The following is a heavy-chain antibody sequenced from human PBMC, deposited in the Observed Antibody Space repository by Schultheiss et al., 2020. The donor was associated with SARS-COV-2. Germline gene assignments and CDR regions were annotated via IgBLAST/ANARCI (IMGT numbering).Heavy chain of an antibody. J-gene: IGHJ5*02. V-gene: IGHV4-39*07. CDR2: INHSGST. CDR1: GGSISSGGYY. D-gene: IGHD6-19*01. CDR3: ARGPPLWTRRRVPTNWFDP. Sequence: SQTLSLTCTVSGGSISSGGYYWSWIRQPPGKGLEWIGEINHSGSTNYNPSLKSRVTISVDTSKNQFSLKLSSVTAADTAVYYCARGPPLWTRRRVPTNWFDPWGQGTLVTVSS.